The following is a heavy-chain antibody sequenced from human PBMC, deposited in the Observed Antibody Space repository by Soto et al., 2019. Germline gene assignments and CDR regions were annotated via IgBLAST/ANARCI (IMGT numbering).Heavy chain of an antibody. CDR2: FSGSGGSR. D-gene: IGHD3-22*01. J-gene: IGHJ3*02. CDR3: AKCRITVIVVVINDAFDI. Sequence: GSPSLSSAASVFTFSSYSMSWVRQAPGNGLELVSDFSGSGGSRYYADSMKGRFTISRDNSNSALYLQMNSLRAEDTAVYYCAKCRITVIVVVINDAFDIWGQGTMVTVSS. CDR1: VFTFSSYS. V-gene: IGHV3-23*01.